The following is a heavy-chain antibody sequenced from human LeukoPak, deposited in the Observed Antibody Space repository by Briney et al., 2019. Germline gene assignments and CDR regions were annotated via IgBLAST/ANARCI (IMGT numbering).Heavy chain of an antibody. CDR2: INPSGGST. D-gene: IGHD4-17*01. V-gene: IGHV1-46*04. J-gene: IGHJ4*02. CDR1: GYTFTSYY. CDR3: ARDRDNYGDYEVDY. Sequence: ASVKVSCKASGYTFTSYYMHWVRQAPGQGLELLGIINPSGGSTSYAQQLQGRVTLTRDTSTSIVYMELSSLRSEDTAVYYCARDRDNYGDYEVDYWGQGTLVTVSS.